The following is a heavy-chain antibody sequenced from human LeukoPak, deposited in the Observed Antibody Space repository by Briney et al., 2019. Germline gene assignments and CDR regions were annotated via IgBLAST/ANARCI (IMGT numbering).Heavy chain of an antibody. CDR2: TFYTGRT. CDR3: ARRRHNFDFYDV. Sequence: SETLSLTCTVSGDSISSFYWSWIRQPPGKGLEWIGATFYTGRTFYSPSLESRVTISVDTSKNQFSLDLSSATAADTAVYYCARRRHNFDFYDVWGQGTRVTVSS. V-gene: IGHV4-59*04. CDR1: GDSISSFY. D-gene: IGHD3/OR15-3a*01. J-gene: IGHJ3*01.